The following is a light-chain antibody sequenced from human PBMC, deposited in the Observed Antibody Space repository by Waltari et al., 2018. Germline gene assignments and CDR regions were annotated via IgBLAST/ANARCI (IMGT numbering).Light chain of an antibody. CDR2: AAS. J-gene: IGKJ2*01. Sequence: DIQMTQSPSSLSASIGDRVIITCRASQSITTYLSWFQQNPGKAPQLLIYAASSLQSGVSSRFSGSGSGTDFTLTISSLQPEDFATYYCQHSYSTPYTFGQGTKLEIK. CDR3: QHSYSTPYT. V-gene: IGKV1-39*01. CDR1: QSITTY.